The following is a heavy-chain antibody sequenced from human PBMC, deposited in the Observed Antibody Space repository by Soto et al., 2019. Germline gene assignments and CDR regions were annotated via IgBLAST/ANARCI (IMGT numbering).Heavy chain of an antibody. CDR2: IWSDGSNK. Sequence: GGSLRLSCAASGFTFSSYGMHWVRQAPGKGLEWVAVIWSDGSNKYYADSVKGRFTISRDNSKNTLYLQMNSLRAEDTAVYYCASAAPGAIAARPSFPDYWGQGTLVTVSS. CDR3: ASAAPGAIAARPSFPDY. J-gene: IGHJ4*02. D-gene: IGHD6-6*01. V-gene: IGHV3-33*08. CDR1: GFTFSSYG.